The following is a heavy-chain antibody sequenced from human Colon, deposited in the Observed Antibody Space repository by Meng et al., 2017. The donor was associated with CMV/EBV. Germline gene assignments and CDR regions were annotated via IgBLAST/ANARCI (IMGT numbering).Heavy chain of an antibody. CDR3: AGGYYFDY. CDR2: ISGSSDSI. CDR1: GFTFSNHY. Sequence: GGSLRLSCEVSGFTFSNHYMNWVRQAPGKGLECVSSISGSSDSIYYVDSVKGRFTISRDNAKNSLYLQMNSLRAEDTAIYYCAGGYYFDYWGQG. J-gene: IGHJ4*01. D-gene: IGHD3-16*01. V-gene: IGHV3-21*01.